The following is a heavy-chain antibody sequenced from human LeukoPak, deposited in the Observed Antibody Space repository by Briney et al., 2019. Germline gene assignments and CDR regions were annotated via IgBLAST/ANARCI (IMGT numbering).Heavy chain of an antibody. CDR1: GFTFSSYG. V-gene: IGHV3-33*01. D-gene: IGHD3-10*01. Sequence: GGSLRLSCAASGFTFSSYGMHWVRQAPGKGLEWVAVIWYDGRNKDYADSVKGRFTISRDNSKNTLYLEMNSLRAEDTAVYYCVRGPYGSGSPAACDDWGQGTLVTVSS. J-gene: IGHJ4*02. CDR2: IWYDGRNK. CDR3: VRGPYGSGSPAACDD.